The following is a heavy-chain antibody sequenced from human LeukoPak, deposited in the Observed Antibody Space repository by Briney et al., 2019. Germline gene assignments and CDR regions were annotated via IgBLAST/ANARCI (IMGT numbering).Heavy chain of an antibody. J-gene: IGHJ3*02. V-gene: IGHV1-18*03. Sequence: ASVNVSCKASGYTFTSYGIGWVRQAPGQGLEWMGWISTYNGKRNYAQKFQDRVTMTTDTSTSTAYMELRSLRSDALAIYHCANNYYYGSTGYWGAFDIWGQGTMVTVSS. CDR1: GYTFTSYG. CDR3: ANNYYYGSTGYWGAFDI. CDR2: ISTYNGKR. D-gene: IGHD3-22*01.